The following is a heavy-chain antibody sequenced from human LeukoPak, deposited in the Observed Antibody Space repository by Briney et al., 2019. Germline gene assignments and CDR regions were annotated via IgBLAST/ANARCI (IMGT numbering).Heavy chain of an antibody. CDR2: INPNSGGT. CDR3: ARDFYYDSRGYDP. D-gene: IGHD3-22*01. J-gene: IGHJ5*02. Sequence: ASVKVSCKASGYTFTGYYMHWVRQAPGQGLEWMGWINPNSGGTNYAQKFQGRVTMTRDTSISTAYMELSRLRSDDTAVYYCARDFYYDSRGYDPWGQGTLVTVSS. CDR1: GYTFTGYY. V-gene: IGHV1-2*02.